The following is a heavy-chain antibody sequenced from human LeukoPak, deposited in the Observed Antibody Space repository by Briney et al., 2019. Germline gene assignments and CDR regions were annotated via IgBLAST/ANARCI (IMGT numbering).Heavy chain of an antibody. CDR2: IFDIGNT. CDR3: AKGMMPDWFDP. V-gene: IGHV4-59*01. Sequence: SETLSLTCNVSGVSLNNYYWTWVRQSPGKGLEWIGYIFDIGNTNYNPSLKSRATISLDRSKNQFSLRLNSVTAADTAVYYCAKGMMPDWFDPWDQGTLVTVST. J-gene: IGHJ5*02. CDR1: GVSLNNYY. D-gene: IGHD2-2*01.